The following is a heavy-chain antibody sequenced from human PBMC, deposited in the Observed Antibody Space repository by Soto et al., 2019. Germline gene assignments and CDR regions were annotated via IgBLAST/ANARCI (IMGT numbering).Heavy chain of an antibody. CDR1: GFTFSSYA. D-gene: IGHD1-26*01. CDR2: ISGSGGST. J-gene: IGHJ4*02. CDR3: AKGSVGVGLDFDY. V-gene: IGHV3-23*01. Sequence: GGSLRLSCVASGFTFSSYAMSWVRQAPGKGLEWVSAISGSGGSTYYADSVKGRFTISRGNSKNTLYLQMNSLRAEDTAVYYCAKGSVGVGLDFDYWGQGTLVTVSS.